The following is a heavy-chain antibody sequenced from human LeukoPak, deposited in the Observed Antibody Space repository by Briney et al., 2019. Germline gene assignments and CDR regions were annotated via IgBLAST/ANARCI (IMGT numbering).Heavy chain of an antibody. D-gene: IGHD2-2*01. CDR1: GYTFTSYY. CDR3: ARATPAARSRVGWFDP. J-gene: IGHJ5*02. Sequence: ASVKVSCKASGYTFTSYYMHWVRQAPGQGLEWMGIINPSGGSTSYAQKFQGRVTMTRDMSTSTVYMELSSLRSEDTAVYYCARATPAARSRVGWFDPWGQGTLVTVSS. V-gene: IGHV1-46*01. CDR2: INPSGGST.